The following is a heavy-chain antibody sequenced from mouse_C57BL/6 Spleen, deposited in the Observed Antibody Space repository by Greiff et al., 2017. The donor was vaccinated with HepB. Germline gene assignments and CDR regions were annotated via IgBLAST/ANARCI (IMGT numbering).Heavy chain of an antibody. CDR3: ARGGGTYFDY. J-gene: IGHJ2*01. CDR1: GYAFSSSW. CDR2: IYPGDGDT. V-gene: IGHV1-82*01. Sequence: QVQLQQSGPELVKPGASVKISCKASGYAFSSSWMNWVKQRPGKGLEWIGRIYPGDGDTNYNGKFKGKATLTADQSSSTAYMQLRGLTSEDSAVYVCARGGGTYFDYWGRGTTRTVSS. D-gene: IGHD1-1*02.